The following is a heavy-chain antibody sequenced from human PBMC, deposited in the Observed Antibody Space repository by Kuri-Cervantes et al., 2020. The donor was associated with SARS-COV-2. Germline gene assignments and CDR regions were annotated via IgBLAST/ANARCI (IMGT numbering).Heavy chain of an antibody. J-gene: IGHJ4*02. CDR2: IIPIFGTA. V-gene: IGHV1-69*13. CDR3: AKGPVGYEHSSGWYSPPVGY. CDR1: GYTFTSYA. Sequence: SVKVSCKASGYTFTSYAISWVRQAPGQGLEWMGGIIPIFGTANYAQKFQGRVTITADESTSTAYMELSSLRAEDTALYYCAKGPVGYEHSSGWYSPPVGYWGQGTLVTVSS. D-gene: IGHD6-13*01.